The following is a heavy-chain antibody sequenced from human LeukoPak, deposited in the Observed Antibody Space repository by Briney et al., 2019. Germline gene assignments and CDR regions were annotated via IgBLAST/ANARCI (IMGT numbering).Heavy chain of an antibody. Sequence: PGGSLRLSCVASGFTFSNYWMSWVRQAPGKGLEWVANIQQDGSEKYYVDSVKGRFTMSRDNAKNSLYLQMNSLRAEDTAVYYCARPVVAATTPDTFDIWGQGTMVTVSS. V-gene: IGHV3-7*03. CDR3: ARPVVAATTPDTFDI. D-gene: IGHD2-15*01. J-gene: IGHJ3*02. CDR2: IQQDGSEK. CDR1: GFTFSNYW.